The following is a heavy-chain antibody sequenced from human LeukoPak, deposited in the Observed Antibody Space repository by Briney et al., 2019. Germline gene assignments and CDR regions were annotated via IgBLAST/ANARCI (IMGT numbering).Heavy chain of an antibody. Sequence: PSETLSLTCTVSGGSISISSYYWSWIRQSPGKGLEWIGYVFYSGKTDYSPSLRSRVSMSVDTSKNQFSLKVTSVTAADTAVYYCARQIAAAGTGFLDYWGQGTLVTASS. CDR2: VFYSGKT. J-gene: IGHJ4*02. CDR3: ARQIAAAGTGFLDY. CDR1: GGSISISSYY. V-gene: IGHV4-61*05. D-gene: IGHD6-13*01.